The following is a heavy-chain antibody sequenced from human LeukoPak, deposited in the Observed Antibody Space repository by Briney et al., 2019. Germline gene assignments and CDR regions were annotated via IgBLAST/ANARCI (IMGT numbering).Heavy chain of an antibody. CDR1: GYTFASYG. CDR3: ARATTAYSGLIDY. V-gene: IGHV1-18*01. CDR2: IHAYSGDT. D-gene: IGHD2-21*01. J-gene: IGHJ4*02. Sequence: ASVKVSCKASGYTFASYGISWVRQAPGQGLERMGWIHAYSGDTNYARKLQGRVTMTTDTSTSTAYMELRSLISDDTAVYYCARATTAYSGLIDYWGQGTLVTVSS.